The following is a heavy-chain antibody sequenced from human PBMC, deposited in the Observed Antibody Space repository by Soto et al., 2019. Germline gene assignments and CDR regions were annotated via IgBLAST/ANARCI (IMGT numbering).Heavy chain of an antibody. CDR2: IIPIFGTA. CDR3: ASTMIVVVRGRYGAFDI. D-gene: IGHD3-22*01. CDR1: GGTFSSYA. J-gene: IGHJ3*02. V-gene: IGHV1-69*13. Sequence: GASVKVSCKASGGTFSSYAISWVRQAPGQGLEWMGGIIPIFGTANYAQKFQGRVMITADESTSTAYMELSSLRSEDAAVYYCASTMIVVVRGRYGAFDIWGQGTMVTVSS.